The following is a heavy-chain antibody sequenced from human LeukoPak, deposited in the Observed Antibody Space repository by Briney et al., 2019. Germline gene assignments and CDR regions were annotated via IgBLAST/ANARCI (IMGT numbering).Heavy chain of an antibody. V-gene: IGHV4-34*01. CDR1: GGSFSGYY. J-gene: IGHJ4*02. D-gene: IGHD6-6*01. Sequence: PSETLSLTCAVYGGSFSGYYWSWIRQPPGKGLEWIGEINHSGSTNYNPSLKSRVTISVDTSKNQFSLKLSSVTAADTAVYYCARXXGNSSSSALFDYWGQGTLVTVSS. CDR3: ARXXGNSSSSALFDY. CDR2: INHSGST.